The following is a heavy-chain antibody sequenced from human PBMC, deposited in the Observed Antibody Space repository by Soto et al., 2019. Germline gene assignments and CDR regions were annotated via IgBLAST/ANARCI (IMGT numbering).Heavy chain of an antibody. V-gene: IGHV3-33*01. CDR1: GFTFYKYG. J-gene: IGHJ4*02. CDR3: ARDSCTRPSCLDY. CDR2: IQSDGSKQ. D-gene: IGHD2-2*01. Sequence: QVQLAESGGAVVQPGRSLRLSCAASGFTFYKYGMHWVRQAPGKGLEWVAAIQSDGSKQYYGDSVKGRFTISRDDSKNTVYLHMNSLRDEATAVFYCARDSCTRPSCLDYWGQGTLVIVSS.